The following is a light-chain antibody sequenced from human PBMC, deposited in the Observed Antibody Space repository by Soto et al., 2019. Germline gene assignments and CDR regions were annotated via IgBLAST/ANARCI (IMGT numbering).Light chain of an antibody. V-gene: IGKV3-15*01. Sequence: SPTTMSVSPGERATHSCRASQRVTTNMAWYQQKPGLAPRLLIYGASTRATGIPARFIGSGSGTDFTLTISSLLYADFAVDYCRQYYDCPPWTFGQGTKVDIK. CDR2: GAS. CDR3: RQYYDCPPWT. J-gene: IGKJ1*01. CDR1: QRVTTN.